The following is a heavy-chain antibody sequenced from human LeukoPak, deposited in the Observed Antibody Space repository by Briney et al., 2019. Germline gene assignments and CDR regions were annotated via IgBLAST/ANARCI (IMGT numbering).Heavy chain of an antibody. Sequence: PSETLSLTCTVSGYSISSASYWGWVRQPPGKGLEWIGSIYHSGNTYYNPSLMSRVTISADTSKNQFSLNLTFVTAADTAVYYCARQTGSYGFRKDWGQGSLVTVSS. V-gene: IGHV4-38-2*02. CDR1: GYSISSASY. D-gene: IGHD3-16*01. CDR3: ARQTGSYGFRKD. J-gene: IGHJ4*02. CDR2: IYHSGNT.